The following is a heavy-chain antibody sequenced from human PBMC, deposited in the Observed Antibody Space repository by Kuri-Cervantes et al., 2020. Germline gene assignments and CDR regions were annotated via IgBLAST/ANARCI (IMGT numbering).Heavy chain of an antibody. CDR1: GFTFSSYS. Sequence: GGSLRLSCAASGFTFSSYSMNWVRQAPGKGLEWVSGISGSGDSTYYADSVKGRFTISRHNSKNTLYLQMNSLRAEDTAVYYCARRGYYYDTSGYWDDAFDMWGQGTLVTVSS. CDR3: ARRGYYYDTSGYWDDAFDM. CDR2: ISGSGDST. V-gene: IGHV3-23*01. J-gene: IGHJ3*02. D-gene: IGHD3-22*01.